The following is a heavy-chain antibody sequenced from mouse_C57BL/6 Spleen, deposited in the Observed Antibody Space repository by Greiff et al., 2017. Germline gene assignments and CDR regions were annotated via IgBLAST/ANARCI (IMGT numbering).Heavy chain of an antibody. CDR3: AWYAGSIYDYAMDY. Sequence: EVQRVESGAELVKPGASVKLSCTASGFNIKDYYMHWVKQRTEQGLEWIGRIDPEDGETKYAPKFQGKATITADTSSNTAYLQLSSLTSEDTAVYYCAWYAGSIYDYAMDYWGQGTSVTVSS. CDR1: GFNIKDYY. CDR2: IDPEDGET. D-gene: IGHD1-1*01. J-gene: IGHJ4*01. V-gene: IGHV14-2*01.